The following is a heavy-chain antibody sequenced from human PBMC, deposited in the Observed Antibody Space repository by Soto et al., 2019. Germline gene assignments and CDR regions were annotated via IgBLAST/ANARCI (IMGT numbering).Heavy chain of an antibody. CDR1: GYTFTSYG. V-gene: IGHV1-18*01. D-gene: IGHD4-17*01. J-gene: IGHJ4*02. CDR2: ISAYNGNT. CDR3: ARDVPTVTTGGPDY. Sequence: QVQLVQSGVEVEKRGASVKVSCKASGYTFTSYGISWVRQAPGQGLEWMGRISAYNGNTNYAQKFQGRVTMTTDTSTSTAYMELRSLRSDDTAVYYCARDVPTVTTGGPDYWGQGTLVTVSS.